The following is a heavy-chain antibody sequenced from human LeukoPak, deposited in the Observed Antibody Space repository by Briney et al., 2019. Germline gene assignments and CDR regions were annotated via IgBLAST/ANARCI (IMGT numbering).Heavy chain of an antibody. V-gene: IGHV6-1*01. CDR3: TRDLRLGYNSGRFDY. CDR2: TYYRSTWYY. Sequence: SQTLSLTCVISGHSVSSNTAAWNWVRQSPSRGLEWLARTYYRSTWYYDYALSMKSRMTITPDTSKNQFSLHLNSVTPEDTAVYYCTRDLRLGYNSGRFDYWGQGNPVTVSS. J-gene: IGHJ4*02. CDR1: GHSVSSNTAA. D-gene: IGHD6-19*01.